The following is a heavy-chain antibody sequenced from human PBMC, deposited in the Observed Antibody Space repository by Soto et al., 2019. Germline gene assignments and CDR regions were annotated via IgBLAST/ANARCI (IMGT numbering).Heavy chain of an antibody. D-gene: IGHD1-7*01. Sequence: SGPTLVNPTRTLTLTCTFSGFSLSTSGVGVGWIRQPPGKALEWLALIYWDDDKRYSPSPKSRLTITKDTSKNQVVLTMTNMDPVDTATYYCAHRTRELELPSWFDPWGQGTLVTVSS. CDR1: GFSLSTSGVG. CDR2: IYWDDDK. J-gene: IGHJ5*02. V-gene: IGHV2-5*02. CDR3: AHRTRELELPSWFDP.